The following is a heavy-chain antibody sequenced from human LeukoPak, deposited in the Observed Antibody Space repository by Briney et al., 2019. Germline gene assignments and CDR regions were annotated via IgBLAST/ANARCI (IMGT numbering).Heavy chain of an antibody. CDR1: GFTFTTYS. Sequence: GGSLRLSCAASGFTFTTYSMNWVRQAPGKGLEWVSYISPISSTIYYADSVKGRFTISRDNAKNSLYLQMNSLRADDTAVYYCARGGDFYWGQGTLVTVSS. V-gene: IGHV3-48*01. D-gene: IGHD3-3*01. J-gene: IGHJ4*02. CDR3: ARGGDFY. CDR2: ISPISSTI.